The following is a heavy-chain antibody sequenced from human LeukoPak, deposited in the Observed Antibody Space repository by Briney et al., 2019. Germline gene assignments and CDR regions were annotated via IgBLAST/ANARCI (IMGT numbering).Heavy chain of an antibody. V-gene: IGHV1-8*01. D-gene: IGHD3-3*01. Sequence: ASVKVSCKASGYTFTSYDINWVRQATGQGLEWMGWMNPNSGDTGYAQKFQGRVTMTRNTSISTAYMELSSLRSEDTAVYYCARALRITIFGVVIKYYFDYWGRGTLVTVSS. CDR1: GYTFTSYD. CDR2: MNPNSGDT. CDR3: ARALRITIFGVVIKYYFDY. J-gene: IGHJ4*02.